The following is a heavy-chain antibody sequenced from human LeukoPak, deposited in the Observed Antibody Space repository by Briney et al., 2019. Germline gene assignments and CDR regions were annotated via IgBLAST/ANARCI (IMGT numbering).Heavy chain of an antibody. Sequence: GGSLRLSCEAPGFTFSTYWMSWVRQAPGKGLEWVGRIKSKTDGGTTDYAAPVKGRFTISRDDSENTLFLQMISLQGEDTAVYYCTTDGGLAAVNTMGYWGQGTLVTVSS. J-gene: IGHJ4*02. V-gene: IGHV3-15*01. CDR1: GFTFSTYW. CDR3: TTDGGLAAVNTMGY. D-gene: IGHD4-17*01. CDR2: IKSKTDGGTT.